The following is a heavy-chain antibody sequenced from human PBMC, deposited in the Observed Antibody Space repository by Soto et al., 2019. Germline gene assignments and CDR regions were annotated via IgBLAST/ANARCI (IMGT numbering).Heavy chain of an antibody. V-gene: IGHV1-24*01. CDR3: TTAIEVASIPDY. CDR2: FDGEDGQT. J-gene: IGHJ4*02. D-gene: IGHD2-21*02. CDR1: GYSFSEMS. Sequence: ASVKVSCKVSGYSFSEMSMHWVRQTPEKGLEWMGSFDGEDGQTMYAQKFQGRVTMTEDTSADTAYMELSSLRSDDTAVYYCTTAIEVASIPDYWGQGTLVTVSS.